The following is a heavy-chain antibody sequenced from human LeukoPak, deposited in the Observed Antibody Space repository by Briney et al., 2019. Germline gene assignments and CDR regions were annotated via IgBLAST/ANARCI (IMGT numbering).Heavy chain of an antibody. V-gene: IGHV3-21*01. J-gene: IGHJ4*02. Sequence: GGSLRLSCAASGFSFSNYSMTWVRQAPGKGLEWVSSISSLGTHKYYADSMKGRFTIARDNANNSLVLQMNSLRGEDSAVYYCARIFLTYSGYDLNFFDSWGQGALVTVS. CDR2: ISSLGTHK. D-gene: IGHD5-12*01. CDR3: ARIFLTYSGYDLNFFDS. CDR1: GFSFSNYS.